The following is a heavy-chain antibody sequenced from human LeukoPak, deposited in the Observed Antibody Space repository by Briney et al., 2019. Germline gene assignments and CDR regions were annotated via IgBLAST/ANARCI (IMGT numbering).Heavy chain of an antibody. CDR1: GFTFSSYS. Sequence: GGSLRLSCAASGFTFSSYSMNWVRQAPGKGLEWVSYISSSSSTIYYVDSVKGRFTIPRDNAKNSLYLQMNSPRAEDTAVYYCARVVGIAVAGTPGYPDPWGQGTLVTVSS. D-gene: IGHD6-19*01. CDR3: ARVVGIAVAGTPGYPDP. J-gene: IGHJ5*02. V-gene: IGHV3-48*04. CDR2: ISSSSSTI.